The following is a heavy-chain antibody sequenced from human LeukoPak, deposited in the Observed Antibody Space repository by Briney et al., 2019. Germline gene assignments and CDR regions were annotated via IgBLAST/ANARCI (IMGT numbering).Heavy chain of an antibody. CDR3: ASTNLFGSYDY. V-gene: IGHV4-4*07. D-gene: IGHD3-10*01. Sequence: PSETLSLTCTVSGGSISSYYWSWIRQPAGEGLEWIGRIYTSGSTNYNPSLKSRVTMSVDTSKNQFSLKLSSVTAADTAVYYCASTNLFGSYDYWGQGTLVTVSS. CDR1: GGSISSYY. J-gene: IGHJ4*02. CDR2: IYTSGST.